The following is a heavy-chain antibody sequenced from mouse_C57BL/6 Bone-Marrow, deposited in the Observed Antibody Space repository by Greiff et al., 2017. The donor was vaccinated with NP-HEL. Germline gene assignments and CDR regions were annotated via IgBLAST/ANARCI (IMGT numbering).Heavy chain of an antibody. J-gene: IGHJ1*03. Sequence: VKLVESGPELVKPGASVKISCKASGYAFSSSWMNWVKQRPGKGLEWIGRIYPGDGDTNYNGKFKGKATLTADKSSSTAYMQLSSLTSEDSAVYFCARCGYYGSSHSYWYFDVWGTGTTVTVSS. CDR1: GYAFSSSW. CDR3: ARCGYYGSSHSYWYFDV. D-gene: IGHD1-1*01. CDR2: IYPGDGDT. V-gene: IGHV1-82*01.